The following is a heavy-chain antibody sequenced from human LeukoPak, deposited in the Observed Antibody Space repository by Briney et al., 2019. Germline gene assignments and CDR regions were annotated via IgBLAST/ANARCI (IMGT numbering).Heavy chain of an antibody. CDR1: GFTFSNYA. CDR2: ISGSGGDT. Sequence: SGGPLRLSCAASGFTFSNYAMSWVRQAPAKGLEWVSDISGSGGDTNHADSVKGRFTISRDNSKNTLYLQMNSLRAEDTAVYYCAKDPSIAARPTFFDYWGQGTLVTVSS. CDR3: AKDPSIAARPTFFDY. V-gene: IGHV3-23*01. D-gene: IGHD6-6*01. J-gene: IGHJ4*02.